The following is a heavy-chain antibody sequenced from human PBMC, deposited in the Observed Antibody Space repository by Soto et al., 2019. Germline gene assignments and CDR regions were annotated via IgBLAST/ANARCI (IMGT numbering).Heavy chain of an antibody. J-gene: IGHJ4*02. Sequence: PSETLSLTCTVSGGSISSGDYYWSWIRQPPGKGLEWIGYIYYSGSTYYNPSLKSRVTISVDTSKNQFSLKLSSVTAADTAVYYCARGRHIVLLPVNFAYWGQGTLVTVSS. CDR1: GGSISSGDYY. V-gene: IGHV4-30-4*01. CDR3: ARGRHIVLLPVNFAY. CDR2: IYYSGST. D-gene: IGHD2-2*01.